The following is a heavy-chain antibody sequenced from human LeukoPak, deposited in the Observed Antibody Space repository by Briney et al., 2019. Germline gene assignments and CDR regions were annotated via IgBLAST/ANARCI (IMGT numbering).Heavy chain of an antibody. J-gene: IGHJ4*02. CDR3: ARVYYDSSGPNALDY. CDR2: IYHSGST. CDR1: GGSISSSNW. V-gene: IGHV4-4*02. D-gene: IGHD3-22*01. Sequence: PSGTLSLTCAVSGGSISSSNWWSWVRQPPGKGLEWIGEIYHSGSTNYNSSLKSRVTISVDKSKNQFSLKLSSVTAADTAVYYCARVYYDSSGPNALDYWGQGTLVTVSS.